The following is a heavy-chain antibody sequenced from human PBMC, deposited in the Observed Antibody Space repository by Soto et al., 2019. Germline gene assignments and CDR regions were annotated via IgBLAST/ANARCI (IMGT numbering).Heavy chain of an antibody. CDR1: GFTFSSYE. V-gene: IGHV3-48*03. CDR3: ARDRGYYGSGSYGAY. CDR2: ISSSGSTI. D-gene: IGHD3-10*01. Sequence: EVQLVESGGGLVQPGGSLRLSCAASGFTFSSYEMNWVRQAPGKGLEWVSYISSSGSTIYYADSVKGRFTISRDNAKNSLYLQMNSLRAEDTAVYYCARDRGYYGSGSYGAYWGQGTLVTVSS. J-gene: IGHJ4*02.